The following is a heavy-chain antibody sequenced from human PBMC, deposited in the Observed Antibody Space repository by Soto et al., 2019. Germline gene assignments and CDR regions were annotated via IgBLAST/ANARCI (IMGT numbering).Heavy chain of an antibody. V-gene: IGHV1-46*01. CDR1: GYTFTSYY. CDR2: INPSGGST. Sequence: QVQLVQSGAEVKKPGASVKVSCKASGYTFTSYYMHWVRQAPGQGLEWMGIINPSGGSTSYAQKFQGRVTMTRDTSTSTVYMELSSLRSEDTAVYYCARDKTSSSWYRNNYYSGMDVWGQGTTVTVSS. D-gene: IGHD6-13*01. CDR3: ARDKTSSSWYRNNYYSGMDV. J-gene: IGHJ6*02.